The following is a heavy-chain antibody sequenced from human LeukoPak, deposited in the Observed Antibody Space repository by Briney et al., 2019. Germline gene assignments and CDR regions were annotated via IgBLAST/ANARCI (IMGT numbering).Heavy chain of an antibody. CDR2: ISSSSSYI. CDR3: ARDLPRVTMIVVVRANWFDP. CDR1: GFTFSNYN. D-gene: IGHD3-22*01. Sequence: PGGSLRLSCAASGFTFSNYNMNWVRQAPGKGLEWVSSISSSSSYIYYADSVKGRFTISRDNAKNSLYLQMNSLRAEDTAVYYCARDLPRVTMIVVVRANWFDPWGQGTLVTVSS. V-gene: IGHV3-21*01. J-gene: IGHJ5*02.